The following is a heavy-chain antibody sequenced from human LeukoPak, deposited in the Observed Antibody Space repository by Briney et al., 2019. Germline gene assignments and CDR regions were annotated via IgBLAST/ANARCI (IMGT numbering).Heavy chain of an antibody. D-gene: IGHD3-3*01. V-gene: IGHV3-23*01. J-gene: IGHJ4*02. CDR1: GFTFSSYA. CDR3: AKDFSYDFWSGYDY. CDR2: ISGSGGST. Sequence: GGSLRLSCAASGFTFSSYAMSWVRQAPGKGLEWVSAISGSGGSTYCADSVKGRFTISRDNSKNTLYLQMNSLRAEDTAVYYCAKDFSYDFWSGYDYWGQGTLVTVSS.